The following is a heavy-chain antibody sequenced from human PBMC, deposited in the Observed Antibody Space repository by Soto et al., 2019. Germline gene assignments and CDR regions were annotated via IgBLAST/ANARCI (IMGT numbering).Heavy chain of an antibody. Sequence: SETLSLTCTVSGGSISSSSYYWGWIRQPPGKGLEWIGSIYYSGSTYYNPSLKSRFTISVDTSKNQFSLKLSSVTAADTAVYYCARVNRHSGYDRSDYWGQGTLVTVSS. D-gene: IGHD5-12*01. CDR3: ARVNRHSGYDRSDY. CDR2: IYYSGST. CDR1: GGSISSSSYY. J-gene: IGHJ4*02. V-gene: IGHV4-39*07.